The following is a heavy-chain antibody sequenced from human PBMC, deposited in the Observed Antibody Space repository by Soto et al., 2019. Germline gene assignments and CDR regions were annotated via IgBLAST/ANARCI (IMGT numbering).Heavy chain of an antibody. V-gene: IGHV1-24*01. Sequence: GASVKVSCKVSGYTLTELSMHWVRQAPGKGLEWMGGFDPEDGETIYAQKFQGRVTMTRDTSAGTAYMELSSLRSEDTAVYYCARTGIFSWFDPWGQGTLVTVSS. D-gene: IGHD6-13*01. J-gene: IGHJ5*02. CDR1: GYTLTELS. CDR2: FDPEDGET. CDR3: ARTGIFSWFDP.